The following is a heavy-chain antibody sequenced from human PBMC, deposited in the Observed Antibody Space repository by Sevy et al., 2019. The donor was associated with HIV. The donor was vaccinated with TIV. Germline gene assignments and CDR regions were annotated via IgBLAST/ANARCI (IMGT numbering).Heavy chain of an antibody. CDR2: ISGSGGRT. CDR3: VKAVYASKVVVTNGFDY. CDR1: GFTFGTYA. V-gene: IGHV3-23*01. Sequence: GEALKISCAASGFTFGTYAMSWVRQAPGKGLEWVSTISGSGGRTYYADSVKGRFTISRDNSKNTLYLQMNSLRAEDTAVYYCVKAVYASKVVVTNGFDYWGQGTLVTVSS. J-gene: IGHJ4*02. D-gene: IGHD3-22*01.